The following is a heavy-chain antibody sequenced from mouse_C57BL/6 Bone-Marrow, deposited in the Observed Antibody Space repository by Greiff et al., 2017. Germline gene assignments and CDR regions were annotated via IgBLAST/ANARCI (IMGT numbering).Heavy chain of an antibody. Sequence: QVQLKQPGAELVKPGASVKLSCKASGYTFTSYWLHWVKQRPGQGLEWIGMIHPNSGSTNYNEKFKSKATLTVDKSSSTAYMQLSSLTSEDSAVYYCAIIGGLLFDYWGQGTTLTVSS. J-gene: IGHJ2*01. CDR2: IHPNSGST. D-gene: IGHD2-1*01. CDR3: AIIGGLLFDY. CDR1: GYTFTSYW. V-gene: IGHV1-64*01.